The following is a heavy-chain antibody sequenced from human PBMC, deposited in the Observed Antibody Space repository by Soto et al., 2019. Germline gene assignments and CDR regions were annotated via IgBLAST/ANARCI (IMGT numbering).Heavy chain of an antibody. CDR3: ASRDPGTSVDY. V-gene: IGHV4-4*02. CDR1: GGSFTSNNW. CDR2: IYRTGST. D-gene: IGHD1-7*01. J-gene: IGHJ4*02. Sequence: QVQLQESGPGLVKPSGTLSLTCAVSGGSFTSNNWWTWVRQPPGRGLEWIGEIYRTGSTNYNPSLKSRVTISLDKSENQFSLQVTSLSAADTAVYYCASRDPGTSVDYWGQGTLVTVSS.